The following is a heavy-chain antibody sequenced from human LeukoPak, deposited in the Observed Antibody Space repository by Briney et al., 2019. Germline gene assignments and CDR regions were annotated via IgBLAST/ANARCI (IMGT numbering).Heavy chain of an antibody. D-gene: IGHD4-17*01. CDR2: IRSKAYGGTT. CDR3: TSYHDYGAFDI. CDR1: GFTFGDYA. V-gene: IGHV3-49*03. Sequence: GGSLRLSCTASGFTFGDYAMSWFRQAPGKGLEWVGFIRSKAYGGTTEYAASVKGRFTISRDDSKSIAYLQMNSLKTEDTAVYYCTSYHDYGAFDIWGQGTMVTVSS. J-gene: IGHJ3*02.